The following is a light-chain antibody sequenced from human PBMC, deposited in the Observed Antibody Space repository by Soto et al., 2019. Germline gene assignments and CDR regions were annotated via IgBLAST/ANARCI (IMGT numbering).Light chain of an antibody. CDR2: GAS. V-gene: IGKV3-15*01. Sequence: EIVMTQSPATLSVSPGESATLSCRASQSISTNLAWYQQKPGQAPRLLIYGASTRATGIPVRFSGSGSGTDFTLTVSSLQSEDFAVYYCQFGGTFGQGTKLEIK. J-gene: IGKJ2*02. CDR1: QSISTN. CDR3: QFGGT.